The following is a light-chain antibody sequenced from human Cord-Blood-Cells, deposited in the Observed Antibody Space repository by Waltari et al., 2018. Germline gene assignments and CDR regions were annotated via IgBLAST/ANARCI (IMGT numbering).Light chain of an antibody. Sequence: DIQMTQCQSSPSTAAGARVTIPCRANQSFSSYLNWYQQKPGKAPKLLIYAASSLQSGVTSRFSGSGSVTDFTLTISSLQPEDFATYYCQQSYSTPPTFGQGNKVEIK. CDR1: QSFSSY. J-gene: IGKJ1*01. V-gene: IGKV1-39*01. CDR2: AAS. CDR3: QQSYSTPPT.